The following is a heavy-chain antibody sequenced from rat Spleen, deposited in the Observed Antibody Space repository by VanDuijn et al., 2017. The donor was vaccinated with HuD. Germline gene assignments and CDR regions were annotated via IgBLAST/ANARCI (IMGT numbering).Heavy chain of an antibody. Sequence: EVQLQESGPGLVKPSQSLSLTCSVIGYSITSSLRWNWIRKLPGDKLEWMGYINSAGSTVYNPSLNSRISINRDTSKNQFFLQVDSLRSEDTATYYCARPSARYSSGYSYYFEYWGQGVMVTVSS. CDR2: INSAGST. D-gene: IGHD4-3*01. CDR3: ARPSARYSSGYSYYFEY. CDR1: GYSITSSLR. J-gene: IGHJ2*01. V-gene: IGHV3-3*01.